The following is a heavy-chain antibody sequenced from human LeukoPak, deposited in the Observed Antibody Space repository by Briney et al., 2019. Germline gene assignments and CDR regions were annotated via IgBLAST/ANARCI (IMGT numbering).Heavy chain of an antibody. Sequence: PSETLSLTCTVSGGSISGTSYYWGWTRHPPGKGLEGIGSIYYSGSTYYNPSLKSRVTISVDTSKNQFSLKLSSVTAADTAVYYCARVQSRLSWFDPWGQGTLVTVSS. V-gene: IGHV4-39*07. CDR3: ARVQSRLSWFDP. J-gene: IGHJ5*02. CDR2: IYYSGST. CDR1: GGSISGTSYY.